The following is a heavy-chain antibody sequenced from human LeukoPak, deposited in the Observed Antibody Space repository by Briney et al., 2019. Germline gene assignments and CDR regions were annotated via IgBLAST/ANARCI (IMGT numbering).Heavy chain of an antibody. Sequence: GGSLRLSCAASGFTFSSYWMHWARQTPGKWLMWVSRIKTDGSSTTYADSVKGRFTISRDNAKNTLYLQMNSLRVEDTAVYYWGRGFAVVPAGLMDVWGQGTTVTVSS. D-gene: IGHD2-2*01. CDR3: GRGFAVVPAGLMDV. CDR1: GFTFSSYW. V-gene: IGHV3-74*03. J-gene: IGHJ6*02. CDR2: IKTDGSST.